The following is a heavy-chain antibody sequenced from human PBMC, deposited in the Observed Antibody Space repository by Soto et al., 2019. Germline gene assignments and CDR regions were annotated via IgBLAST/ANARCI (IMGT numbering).Heavy chain of an antibody. J-gene: IGHJ6*03. CDR3: AREKTRLEQSFYYYYYMDV. V-gene: IGHV3-66*01. D-gene: IGHD3-16*01. Sequence: GGSLRLSCAASGFTVSSNYMSWVRQAPGKGLEWVSVIYSGGSTYYADSVKGRFTISRDNSKNTLYLQMNSLRAEDTAVYYCAREKTRLEQSFYYYYYMDVWGKGTTVTVSS. CDR2: IYSGGST. CDR1: GFTVSSNY.